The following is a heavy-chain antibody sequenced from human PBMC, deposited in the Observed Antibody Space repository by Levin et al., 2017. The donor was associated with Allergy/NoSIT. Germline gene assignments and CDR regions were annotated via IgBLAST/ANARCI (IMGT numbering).Heavy chain of an antibody. Sequence: KPSETLSLTCSVSGAAITTYYWSWVRQSPGRGLEWIGHVFHSVTTSYNPSLKGRATISTDTSKSHFSLELTSVTTADTAVYYCARVYIGVRYDGPPYFYMDLWGKGTTVIVSS. CDR3: ARVYIGVRYDGPPYFYMDL. V-gene: IGHV4-59*01. CDR1: GAAITTYY. CDR2: VFHSVTT. J-gene: IGHJ6*03. D-gene: IGHD3-3*01.